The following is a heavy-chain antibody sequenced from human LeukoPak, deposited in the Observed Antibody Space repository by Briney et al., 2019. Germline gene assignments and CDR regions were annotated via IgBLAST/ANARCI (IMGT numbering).Heavy chain of an antibody. CDR1: GGSISSYY. CDR3: ARSFGRWFGDNYYHYMDV. CDR2: ISYSGST. Sequence: SETLSLTCTVSGGSISSYYWTWIRQPPGKGLEWMGYISYSGSTNYNPSLKSRVTISVDMSKNQFSLKLSSVTTADTAVYYCARSFGRWFGDNYYHYMDVWGKGTTVTVSS. D-gene: IGHD3-10*01. J-gene: IGHJ6*03. V-gene: IGHV4-59*01.